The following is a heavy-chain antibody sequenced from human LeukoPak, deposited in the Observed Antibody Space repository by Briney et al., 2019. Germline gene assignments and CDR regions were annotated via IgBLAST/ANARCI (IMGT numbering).Heavy chain of an antibody. V-gene: IGHV3-7*01. CDR1: GFTFSSYG. D-gene: IGHD1-26*01. CDR2: IRDDGGEI. Sequence: PGGSLRLSCAASGFTFSSYGMHWVRQAPGKGLEWVANIRDDGGEIYYVDSVKGRFTISRDNAKSSLFLQMNSLRAEDAAVYYCARDKPRGSYYGSIFDSWGQGTLVTVSS. CDR3: ARDKPRGSYYGSIFDS. J-gene: IGHJ4*02.